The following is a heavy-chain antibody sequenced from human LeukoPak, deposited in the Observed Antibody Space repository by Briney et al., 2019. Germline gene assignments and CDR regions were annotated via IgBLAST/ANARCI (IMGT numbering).Heavy chain of an antibody. V-gene: IGHV1-69*06. CDR1: GGTFSSYA. CDR2: IIPIFGTA. J-gene: IGHJ4*02. CDR3: ARGLADGYNYFFDY. D-gene: IGHD5-24*01. Sequence: ASVKVSCKASGGTFSSYAISWVRQAPGQGLEWMGGIIPIFGTANYAQKFQGRVTITADKSTSTAYMELSSLRSEDTAVYYCARGLADGYNYFFDYWGQGTLVTVSS.